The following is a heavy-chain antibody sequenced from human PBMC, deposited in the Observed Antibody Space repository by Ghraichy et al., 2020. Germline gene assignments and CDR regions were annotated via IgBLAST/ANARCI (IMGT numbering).Heavy chain of an antibody. CDR3: AHRETTRGHYYYYYGMDV. V-gene: IGHV2-5*02. Sequence: SGPTLVKPTQTLTLTCTFSGFSLSTSGVGVGWIRQPPGKALEWLALIYWDDDKRYSPSLKSRLTITKDTSKNQVVLTMTNMDPVDTATYYCAHRETTRGHYYYYYGMDVWGQGTTVTVSS. D-gene: IGHD4-11*01. CDR1: GFSLSTSGVG. J-gene: IGHJ6*02. CDR2: IYWDDDK.